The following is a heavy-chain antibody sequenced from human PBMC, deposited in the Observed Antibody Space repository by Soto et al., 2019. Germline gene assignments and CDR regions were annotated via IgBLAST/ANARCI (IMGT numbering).Heavy chain of an antibody. J-gene: IGHJ3*02. Sequence: EASVKVSCKASGYTFTSYGISWVRQAPGQGLEWMGWISAYNGNTNYAQKLQGRVTMTTDTSTSTAYMELRSLRSDDTAVYYCARAGYSSGWYFPYAFDIWGQGTMVTVSS. CDR2: ISAYNGNT. V-gene: IGHV1-18*01. CDR3: ARAGYSSGWYFPYAFDI. CDR1: GYTFTSYG. D-gene: IGHD6-19*01.